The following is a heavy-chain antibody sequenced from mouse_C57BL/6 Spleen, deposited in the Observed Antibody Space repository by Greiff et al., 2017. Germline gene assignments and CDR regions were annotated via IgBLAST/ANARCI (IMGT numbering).Heavy chain of an antibody. CDR1: GFNIKDYY. CDR2: IGPEDGET. Sequence: EVQLQQSGAELVKPGASVKLSCTASGFNIKDYYMHWVKQRTEQGLEWIGRIGPEDGETTYAPKFQGKATITTDTYSNTAYLQLSSLTSEDTAVYYCARDYYGSSSYFDVWGTGTTVTVSS. V-gene: IGHV14-2*01. CDR3: ARDYYGSSSYFDV. D-gene: IGHD1-1*01. J-gene: IGHJ1*03.